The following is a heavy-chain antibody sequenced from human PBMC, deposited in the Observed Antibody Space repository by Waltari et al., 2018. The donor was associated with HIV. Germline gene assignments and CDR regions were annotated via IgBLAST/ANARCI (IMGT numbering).Heavy chain of an antibody. CDR2: INAGNGNT. J-gene: IGHJ4*02. CDR3: ARGSWVSVAGTLDY. CDR1: GYTFTSYA. D-gene: IGHD6-19*01. V-gene: IGHV1-3*01. Sequence: QVQLVQSGAEVKKPGASVKVSCKASGYTFTSYAMHWVRQAPGQRLEWMGWINAGNGNTKYSQEFQGRVTITRDTSASTAYMELSSLRSEDTAVYYCARGSWVSVAGTLDYWGQGTLVTVSS.